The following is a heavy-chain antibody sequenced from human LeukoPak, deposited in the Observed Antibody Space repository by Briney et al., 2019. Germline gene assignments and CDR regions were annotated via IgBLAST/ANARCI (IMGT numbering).Heavy chain of an antibody. Sequence: GASVKVSCKVSGYTLTELSMHWVRRAPGKGLEWMGGFDPEDGETIYAQKFQGRVTMTEDTSTDTAYMELSSLRSEDTAVYYCATAPPLYYYGSGSYRGFDIWGQGTIVTVSS. CDR2: FDPEDGET. D-gene: IGHD3-10*01. J-gene: IGHJ3*02. CDR1: GYTLTELS. V-gene: IGHV1-24*01. CDR3: ATAPPLYYYGSGSYRGFDI.